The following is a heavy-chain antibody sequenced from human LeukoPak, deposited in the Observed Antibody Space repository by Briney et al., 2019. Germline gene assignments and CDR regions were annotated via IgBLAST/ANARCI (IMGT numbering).Heavy chain of an antibody. CDR2: ISWNSYRT. V-gene: IGHV3-20*04. D-gene: IGHD3-22*01. CDR1: GFSFDDYG. J-gene: IGHJ4*02. CDR3: ARRRYYDSSGYYDNYFDY. Sequence: GGSLRLSCVGSGFSFDDYGMFWVRQAPGKGLEWVAGISWNSYRTGFGDSVKGRFTISRDNAKNSLYLQMNSLRAEDTAVYYCARRRYYDSSGYYDNYFDYWGQGTLVTVSS.